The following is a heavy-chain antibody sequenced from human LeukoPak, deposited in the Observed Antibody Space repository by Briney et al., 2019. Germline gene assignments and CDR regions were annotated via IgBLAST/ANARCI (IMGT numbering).Heavy chain of an antibody. Sequence: GRSLRLSCAASGFTFRNYGMHWIRQAPGKGLEWVGVATIDERSVFCADSVQGRFIISRDNSKTTLYLQMNNLRPEDTALYYCAREALGYRGYDPDYSDSWGQGTLVIVSS. D-gene: IGHD5-12*01. V-gene: IGHV3-30*03. CDR3: AREALGYRGYDPDYSDS. CDR2: ATIDERSV. CDR1: GFTFRNYG. J-gene: IGHJ4*02.